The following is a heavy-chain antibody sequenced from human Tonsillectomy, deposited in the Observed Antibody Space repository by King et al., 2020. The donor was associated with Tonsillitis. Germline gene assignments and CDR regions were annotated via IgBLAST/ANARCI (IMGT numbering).Heavy chain of an antibody. CDR1: GGSISSYY. V-gene: IGHV4-4*07. Sequence: QLQESGPGLVKPSETLSLTCTVSGGSISSYYWSWIRQPAGKGLEWIGHSYTSGSTNYNPSLKSRVTMSVDTSKTQFSLKLSSVTAADTAVYYCASSISGYYHPFDYWGQGTLVTVSS. J-gene: IGHJ4*02. CDR2: SYTSGST. CDR3: ASSISGYYHPFDY. D-gene: IGHD3-22*01.